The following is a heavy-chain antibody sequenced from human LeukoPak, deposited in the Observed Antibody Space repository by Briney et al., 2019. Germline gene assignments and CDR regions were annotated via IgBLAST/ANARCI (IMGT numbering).Heavy chain of an antibody. V-gene: IGHV4-39*01. D-gene: IGHD6-19*01. J-gene: IGHJ4*02. CDR1: GGSISSSSYN. CDR3: ARSIAVDGMVDY. CDR2: IYYGGST. Sequence: SETLSLSCTVSGGSISSSSYNWGWIRQPPGKGLEWIGSIYYGGSTYYNPSLKSRVTISVDTSKNPFSLKLSSVTAADTAVYYCARSIAVDGMVDYWGQGTLVTVSS.